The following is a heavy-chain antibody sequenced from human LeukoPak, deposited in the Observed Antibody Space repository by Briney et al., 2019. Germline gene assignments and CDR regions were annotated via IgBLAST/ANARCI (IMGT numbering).Heavy chain of an antibody. CDR3: AREFRTYYDFWSGFYIFDY. CDR2: ISAYNGNT. Sequence: ASVKVSCKASGYTFTSYGFSWVRQAPGQGLEWMGGISAYNGNTNYAQKFQGRVTMTTDTSTSTAYMELRRLRSDDTAVYYCAREFRTYYDFWSGFYIFDYWGQGTLVTVSS. V-gene: IGHV1-18*01. D-gene: IGHD3-3*01. J-gene: IGHJ4*02. CDR1: GYTFTSYG.